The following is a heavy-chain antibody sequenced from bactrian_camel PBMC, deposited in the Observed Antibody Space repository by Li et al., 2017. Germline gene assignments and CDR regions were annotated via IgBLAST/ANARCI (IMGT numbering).Heavy chain of an antibody. CDR2: IDNAGAA. CDR3: AADSVNLQQARYYTY. J-gene: IGHJ4*01. V-gene: IGHV3S53*01. CDR1: GFTVSTGY. Sequence: QVQLVESGGGTVQAGGSLRLSCLASGFTVSTGYMAWFRQAPGMEREGVAAIDNAGAATYTYSVQGRFTISKDNVKNTLYLQMNSLKPEDTAIYYCAADSVNLQQARYYTYWGQGTQVTVS. D-gene: IGHD1*01.